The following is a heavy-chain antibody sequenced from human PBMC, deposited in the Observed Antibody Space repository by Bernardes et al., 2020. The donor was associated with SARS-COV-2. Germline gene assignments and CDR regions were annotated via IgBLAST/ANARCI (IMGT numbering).Heavy chain of an antibody. V-gene: IGHV1-8*01. D-gene: IGHD3-10*01. J-gene: IGHJ6*02. Sequence: AAWKDSCKASGYTFTSYDINWVRQAPGQGLEWMGWMNPTSGKTGYAQKFQGRVTLTRDTSTSTAHMELTSLNSEDTAVYYCARTGVGMDVWGPGTTITVSS. CDR2: MNPTSGKT. CDR1: GYTFTSYD. CDR3: ARTGVGMDV.